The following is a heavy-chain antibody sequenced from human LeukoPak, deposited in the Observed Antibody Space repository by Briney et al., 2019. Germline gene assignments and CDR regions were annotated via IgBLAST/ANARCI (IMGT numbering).Heavy chain of an antibody. CDR1: GGTFAGHA. J-gene: IGHJ5*02. Sequence: GESLKISCAATGGTFAGHAMSWVRQVPGKGLEWVASLTAGGDATYYADSVRGRFTISRDNSKHTLYLQLNSLRAEDTAFYFCAQKGARTSGWYNWFDPWGQGTLVTVSS. D-gene: IGHD6-19*01. V-gene: IGHV3-23*01. CDR3: AQKGARTSGWYNWFDP. CDR2: LTAGGDAT.